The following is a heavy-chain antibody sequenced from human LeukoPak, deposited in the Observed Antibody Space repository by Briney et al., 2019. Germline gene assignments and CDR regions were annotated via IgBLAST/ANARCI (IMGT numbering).Heavy chain of an antibody. V-gene: IGHV3-66*01. CDR2: IYSGGST. Sequence: GGSLRLSCAASGFTVSSNYMSWVRQAPGKGLEWVSVIYSGGSTYYADSVKGRFTISRDNSKNTLYLQMNSLRAEDTAVYYCAKGRTWGATSYYFDYWGQGTLVTVSS. CDR3: AKGRTWGATSYYFDY. D-gene: IGHD1-26*01. CDR1: GFTVSSNY. J-gene: IGHJ4*02.